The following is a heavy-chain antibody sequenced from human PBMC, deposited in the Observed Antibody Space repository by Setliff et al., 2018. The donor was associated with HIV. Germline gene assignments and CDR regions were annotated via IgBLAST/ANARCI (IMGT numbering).Heavy chain of an antibody. CDR3: ARDRRIQLWTHDAFDI. CDR1: GFSFRDYW. CDR2: IKEDGREI. J-gene: IGHJ3*02. V-gene: IGHV3-7*01. Sequence: GGSLRLSCTASGFSFRDYWMTWVRQAPGKGLQWVANIKEDGREIYYGQFVKGRFVVSRDNANSSRYLQMNSQRAEDTAIYHCARDRRIQLWTHDAFDIWGQGTMVTVSS. D-gene: IGHD5-18*01.